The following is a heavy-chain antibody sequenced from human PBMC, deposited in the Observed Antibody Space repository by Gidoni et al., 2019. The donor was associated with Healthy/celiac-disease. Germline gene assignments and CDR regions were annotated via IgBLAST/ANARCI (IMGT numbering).Heavy chain of an antibody. Sequence: QLQLQESGPGLVKPSETLSLTCTVSGGSISSSSYYWGWIRQPPGKGLEWIGSIYYSGSTYYNPSLKSRVTISVDTSKNQFSLKLSSVTAADTAVYYCARGRPGIAAAGTSQTNWFDPWGQGTLVTVSS. CDR1: GGSISSSSYY. CDR3: ARGRPGIAAAGTSQTNWFDP. CDR2: IYYSGST. V-gene: IGHV4-39*07. D-gene: IGHD6-13*01. J-gene: IGHJ5*02.